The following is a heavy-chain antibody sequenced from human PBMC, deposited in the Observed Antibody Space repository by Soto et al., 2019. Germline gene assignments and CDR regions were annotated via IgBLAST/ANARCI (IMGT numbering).Heavy chain of an antibody. CDR3: AREVGDFDS. CDR1: GFTFFSYG. Sequence: QVQLVESGGGVVQPGRSLRLSCAASGFTFFSYGMHWVRQAPGKGLEWVAVIWYDGSNTYYADSVKGRFTISRDNSKNTLYLQMNNLRAEDTAVYYCAREVGDFDSWGQGTLVTVSS. J-gene: IGHJ4*02. V-gene: IGHV3-33*01. CDR2: IWYDGSNT. D-gene: IGHD2-2*01.